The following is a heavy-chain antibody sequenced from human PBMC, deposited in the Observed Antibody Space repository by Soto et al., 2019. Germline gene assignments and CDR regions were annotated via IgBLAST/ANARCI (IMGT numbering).Heavy chain of an antibody. CDR1: GFTFSSDA. D-gene: IGHD2-21*02. CDR2: ISYDGNNK. J-gene: IGHJ4*02. CDR3: SRGTRAPSRSDL. V-gene: IGHV3-30-3*01. Sequence: TLSCAASGFTFSSDAMHWVRQAPGKGLEWVAVISYDGNNKYYADSVKGRFTISRDNSKNTLYLQMNSLRAEDTAVYYFSRGTRAPSRSDLRDQGPFVTLS.